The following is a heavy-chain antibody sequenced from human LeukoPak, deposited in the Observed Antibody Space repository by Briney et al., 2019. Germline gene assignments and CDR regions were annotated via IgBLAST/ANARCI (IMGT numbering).Heavy chain of an antibody. CDR1: GFTFDDYG. D-gene: IGHD3-10*01. CDR3: ARDYGSGSFSFDY. Sequence: GGSLRLSCAASGFTFDDYGISWVRQAPGKGLEWVSGINWNGGNPRYADSVKGRFTISRDNAKNSLYLQMNSLRAEDTALYYCARDYGSGSFSFDYWGRGTLVTVSS. CDR2: INWNGGNP. J-gene: IGHJ4*02. V-gene: IGHV3-20*04.